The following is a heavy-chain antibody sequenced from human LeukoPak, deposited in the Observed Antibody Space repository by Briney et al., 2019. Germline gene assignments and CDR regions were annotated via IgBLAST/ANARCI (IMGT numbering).Heavy chain of an antibody. CDR1: GYTFTNYG. V-gene: IGHV1-18*04. CDR3: ARSTRAAAGTEFDY. Sequence: ASVKVSCKASGYTFTNYGISWVRQAPGQGLEWMGWISGNNGNTNYAQKFQGRVTVTTDTSTSTAYMELRSLRSDDTAVYYCARSTRAAAGTEFDYWGQGTLVTVSS. CDR2: ISGNNGNT. D-gene: IGHD6-13*01. J-gene: IGHJ4*02.